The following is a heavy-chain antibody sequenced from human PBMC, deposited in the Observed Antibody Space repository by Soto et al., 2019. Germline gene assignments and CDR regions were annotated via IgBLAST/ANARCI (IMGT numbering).Heavy chain of an antibody. CDR2: IYYSGST. J-gene: IGHJ5*02. D-gene: IGHD6-6*01. CDR3: ARVQSIAARPGLFDP. V-gene: IGHV4-31*03. CDR1: GGSISSGGYY. Sequence: SETLSLTCTVSGGSISSGGYYWSWIRQHPGKGLEWIGYIYYSGSTYYNPSLKSRVTISVDTSKNQFSLKLSSVTAADTAVYYCARVQSIAARPGLFDPWGQGTLVTVSS.